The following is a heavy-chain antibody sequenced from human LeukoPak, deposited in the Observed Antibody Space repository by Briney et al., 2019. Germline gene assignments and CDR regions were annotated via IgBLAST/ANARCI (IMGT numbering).Heavy chain of an antibody. CDR2: ISSSSSTI. CDR1: GFTFSSYG. CDR3: SIYRVETAMVILFDY. J-gene: IGHJ4*02. D-gene: IGHD5-18*01. Sequence: GGSLRLFCAASGFTFSSYGMSWVRQAPGKGLEGVSYISSSSSTIFYADSVKGRFTISRDNDKNSLYLHMNSLRAEDTAVYYCSIYRVETAMVILFDYWGQGTLVTVSS. V-gene: IGHV3-48*01.